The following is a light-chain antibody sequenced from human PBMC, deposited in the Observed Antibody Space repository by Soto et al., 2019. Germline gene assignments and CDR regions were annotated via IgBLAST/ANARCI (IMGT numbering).Light chain of an antibody. CDR1: QSVSSN. J-gene: IGKJ1*01. V-gene: IGKV3-15*01. CDR3: QQYNSWPRT. Sequence: EIVMTQSPATLSVSPGDRATLSCRASQSVSSNLAWYQQKPGQAPRLLIYGASTGATGIPARFSGSGSGTDFTLTISSLQSEDFVTYYCQQYNSWPRTFGQGTKVEIK. CDR2: GAS.